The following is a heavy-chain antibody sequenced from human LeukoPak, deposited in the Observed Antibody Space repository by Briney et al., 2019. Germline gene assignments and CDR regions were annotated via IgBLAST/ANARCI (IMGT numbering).Heavy chain of an antibody. Sequence: SETLSLTCAVSGGSISSNNWWGWVRQPPGKGLAWIGEIYHSGSPNYNPSLKSRVTISVDKSRNHFSLNLSSVTAADTAVYYCARVNINNWHSCDYWGQGTLVTVSS. D-gene: IGHD1-1*01. CDR1: GGSISSNNW. J-gene: IGHJ4*02. CDR3: ARVNINNWHSCDY. CDR2: IYHSGSP. V-gene: IGHV4-4*02.